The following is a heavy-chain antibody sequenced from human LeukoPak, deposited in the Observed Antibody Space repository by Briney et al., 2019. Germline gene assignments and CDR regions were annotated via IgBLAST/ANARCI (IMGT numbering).Heavy chain of an antibody. J-gene: IGHJ6*02. V-gene: IGHV3-74*01. Sequence: GGSLRLSCAASGFTFSSYWMHWVRQAPGKGLVWVSRINSDGSSTSYADSVKGRFTISRDNAKNTLYLQMNSLRAEDTAVYYCARDMKLELPASSGYYYGMDVWGQGTTVTVSS. D-gene: IGHD1-7*01. CDR1: GFTFSSYW. CDR2: INSDGSST. CDR3: ARDMKLELPASSGYYYGMDV.